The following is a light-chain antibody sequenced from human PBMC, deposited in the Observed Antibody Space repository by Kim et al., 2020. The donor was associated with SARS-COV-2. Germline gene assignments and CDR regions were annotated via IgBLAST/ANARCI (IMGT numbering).Light chain of an antibody. CDR1: TSDVGSYNL. CDR2: EIN. Sequence: QSALTQPASVSGSPGQSGTISCTGTTSDVGSYNLVSWYQQHPGKAPKLMIYEINERPSGVSDRFSGSKSGSTASLTISGLQAEDEADYYCSSYTGYGLGLFAGGTKLT. CDR3: SSYTGYGLGL. J-gene: IGLJ3*02. V-gene: IGLV2-23*02.